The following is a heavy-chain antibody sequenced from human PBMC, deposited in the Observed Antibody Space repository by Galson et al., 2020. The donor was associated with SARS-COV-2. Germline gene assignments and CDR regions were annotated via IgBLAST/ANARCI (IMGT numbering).Heavy chain of an antibody. CDR1: DYSFSNFG. D-gene: IGHD3-10*01. CDR3: ALDPLRYGSGVSYHYYAMDV. Sequence: ASVKVPCKDSDYSFSNFGITWVRQAPGQGLEWMGSISASNTQTNYAEQLHGRVTMTADTSSNTAYMDLKILTSDDSAVYFCALDPLRYGSGVSYHYYAMDVWGQGITVIVSS. V-gene: IGHV1-18*01. J-gene: IGHJ6*02. CDR2: ISASNTQT.